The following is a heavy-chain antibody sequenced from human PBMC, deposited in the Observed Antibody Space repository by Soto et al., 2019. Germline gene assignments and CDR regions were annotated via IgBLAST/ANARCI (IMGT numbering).Heavy chain of an antibody. CDR3: ARGDSGNDAFDI. J-gene: IGHJ3*02. D-gene: IGHD3-22*01. CDR2: IYYSGST. Sequence: SETLSLTCTVSGGSISSYYWSWIRQPPGKGLEWIGYIYYSGSTNYNPSLKSRVTISVDTSKNQFSLKLSSVTAADTAVYYCARGDSGNDAFDIWGQGTMVTVSS. CDR1: GGSISSYY. V-gene: IGHV4-59*01.